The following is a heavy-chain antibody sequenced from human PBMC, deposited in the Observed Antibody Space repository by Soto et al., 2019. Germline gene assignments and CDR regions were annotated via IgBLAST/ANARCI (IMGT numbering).Heavy chain of an antibody. CDR3: ARELIAGPAEYFQH. D-gene: IGHD6-13*01. V-gene: IGHV3-7*01. CDR2: INKDGSEK. CDR1: GFTFSNYW. Sequence: PGGSLRLSCAVSGFTFSNYWMSWVRQTPGKGLEWVANINKDGSEKYYVDSVKGRFTISRDNAKNSLYLQMNSLRAEDTAVYYCARELIAGPAEYFQHWGQGTLVTVSS. J-gene: IGHJ1*01.